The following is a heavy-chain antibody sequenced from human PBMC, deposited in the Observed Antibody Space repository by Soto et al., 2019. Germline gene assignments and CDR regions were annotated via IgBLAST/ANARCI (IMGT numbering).Heavy chain of an antibody. V-gene: IGHV3-11*01. CDR3: ASYPYSGSYLAY. CDR1: GFSFSDYY. J-gene: IGHJ4*02. Sequence: QVELVESGGGLVKPGGSLRLSCTASGFSFSDYYMTWIRQAPGKGLECVSYISGSRNTIFYADSVKGRFTISRDNAEKALFLQMNDLRDEDTAVYYCASYPYSGSYLAYWGRGTQVTVSS. CDR2: ISGSRNTI. D-gene: IGHD1-26*01.